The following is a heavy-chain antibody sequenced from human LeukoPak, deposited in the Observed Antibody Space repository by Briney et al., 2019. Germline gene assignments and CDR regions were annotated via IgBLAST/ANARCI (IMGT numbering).Heavy chain of an antibody. Sequence: PSETLSLTCTVSGGSISSSSYYWGWIRQPPGKGLEWIGSIYYSGSTYYNPSLKSRVTISVDTSKNQFSLKLSSVTAADTAVYYCARSRFIAARPDRRRYYFDYWGQGTLVTVSS. V-gene: IGHV4-39*07. CDR1: GGSISSSSYY. CDR3: ARSRFIAARPDRRRYYFDY. D-gene: IGHD6-6*01. J-gene: IGHJ4*02. CDR2: IYYSGST.